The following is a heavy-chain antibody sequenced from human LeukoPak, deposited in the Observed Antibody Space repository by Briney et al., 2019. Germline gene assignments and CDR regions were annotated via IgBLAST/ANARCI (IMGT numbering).Heavy chain of an antibody. D-gene: IGHD3-10*01. J-gene: IGHJ4*02. Sequence: GGSLRLSCAASGFTFSSYGMHWVRQAPGKGLEWVAVISYDGSNKYHADSVKGRFTISRDNSKNTLYLQMNSLRAEDTAVYYCAKEGWFGELSGYWGQGTLVTVSS. CDR3: AKEGWFGELSGY. CDR2: ISYDGSNK. CDR1: GFTFSSYG. V-gene: IGHV3-30*18.